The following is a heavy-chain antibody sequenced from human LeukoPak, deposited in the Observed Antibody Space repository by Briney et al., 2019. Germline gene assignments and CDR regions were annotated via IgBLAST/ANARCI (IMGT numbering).Heavy chain of an antibody. CDR1: GFTFSSYE. CDR2: ISRSGVTM. Sequence: GGSLRLSCAPSGFTFSSYEMNWVRQAPGKGLEWVSYISRSGVTMYYADSVKGRFTISRDNAQNSLYLQMNSLRAEDTAIYYCARDEKLGGIDYWGQGILVTVSS. J-gene: IGHJ4*02. D-gene: IGHD7-27*01. CDR3: ARDEKLGGIDY. V-gene: IGHV3-48*03.